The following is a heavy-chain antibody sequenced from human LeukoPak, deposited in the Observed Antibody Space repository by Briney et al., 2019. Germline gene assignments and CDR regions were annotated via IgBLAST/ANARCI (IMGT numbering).Heavy chain of an antibody. CDR3: AKDLDQYGSGSYYHYGMDV. CDR1: GFTFSSYG. Sequence: GGSLGPSFEASGFTFSSYGMHWVRQAPGKGLEWLAVISYDGSNKYYADSVKGRFTISRDNSKNTLYLQMNSLRAEDTAVYYCAKDLDQYGSGSYYHYGMDVWGQGTTVTVSS. J-gene: IGHJ6*02. CDR2: ISYDGSNK. D-gene: IGHD3-10*01. V-gene: IGHV3-30*18.